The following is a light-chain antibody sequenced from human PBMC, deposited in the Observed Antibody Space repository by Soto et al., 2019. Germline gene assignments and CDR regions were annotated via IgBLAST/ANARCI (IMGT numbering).Light chain of an antibody. Sequence: EIVLSQSPGALSLSPGERATLSCRASQSVSSSYLACYQQKPGQAPRLLIYAASIRATGVPARFSGSGSGTDFTLTINSLQSEDFAVYYCQHYVNWPLTFGGGTKVDI. J-gene: IGKJ4*01. CDR3: QHYVNWPLT. V-gene: IGKV3-20*01. CDR2: AAS. CDR1: QSVSSSY.